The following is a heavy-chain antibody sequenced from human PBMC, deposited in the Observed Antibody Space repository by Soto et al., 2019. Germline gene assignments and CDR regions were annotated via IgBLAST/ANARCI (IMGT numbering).Heavy chain of an antibody. J-gene: IGHJ6*02. CDR2: MNPNSGNT. D-gene: IGHD3-10*01. V-gene: IGHV1-8*01. CDR1: GYTFTSYE. Sequence: QVQLVQSGAEVKKPGASVKVSCKASGYTFTSYEINWVRQATGQGLEWMGWMNPNSGNTGYAQKFQGRVTMTRNTSICTAYMELSSLRSEDTAVYYCARGVVRGVRPYYYYYGMDVWGQGTTVTVSS. CDR3: ARGVVRGVRPYYYYYGMDV.